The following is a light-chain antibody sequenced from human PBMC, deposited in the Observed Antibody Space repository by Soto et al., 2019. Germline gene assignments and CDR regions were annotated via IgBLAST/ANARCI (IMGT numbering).Light chain of an antibody. CDR3: QQHNQWPIT. J-gene: IGKJ5*01. CDR1: QSSVNF. CDR2: YIS. Sequence: EIVMTQSPATLSVSPGETASLSCRASQSSVNFLTWYQQKPCQAPRLLIYYISTRATGIPARFSGSGSGTEFTITINSLQSEDSAVYYCQQHNQWPITFGQGTRLEIK. V-gene: IGKV3D-15*01.